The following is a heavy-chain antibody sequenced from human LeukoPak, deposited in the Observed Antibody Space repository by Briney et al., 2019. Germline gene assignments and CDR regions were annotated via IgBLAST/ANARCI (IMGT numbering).Heavy chain of an antibody. D-gene: IGHD4-17*01. CDR3: AAGVSRWSVTRTF. J-gene: IGHJ4*02. V-gene: IGHV3-23*01. CDR1: GFTFSSYG. CDR2: ISGSGGST. Sequence: GGSLRLSCAASGFTFSSYGMSWVRQAPGKGLEWVSAISGSGGSTYYADSVKGRFIISRDNAKNSLYLQMNSLRADDTAIYYCAAGVSRWSVTRTFWGQGILVTVSS.